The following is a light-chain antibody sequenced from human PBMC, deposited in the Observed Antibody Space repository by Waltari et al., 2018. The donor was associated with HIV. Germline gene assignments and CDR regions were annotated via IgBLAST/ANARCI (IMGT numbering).Light chain of an antibody. Sequence: EIVLTQSPGTLSLSPGERATLSCRAGQSVSSNYLAWYQQKPGQAPRLLIYGASNRATGIPDRFSGSGSGTDFTLTISRLEPEDFAVYYCQQYANSPTMYTFGQGTKLEIK. CDR2: GAS. CDR1: QSVSSNY. J-gene: IGKJ2*01. V-gene: IGKV3-20*01. CDR3: QQYANSPTMYT.